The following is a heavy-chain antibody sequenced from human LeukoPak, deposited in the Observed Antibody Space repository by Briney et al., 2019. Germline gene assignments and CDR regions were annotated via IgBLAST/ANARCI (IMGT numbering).Heavy chain of an antibody. D-gene: IGHD5-12*01. CDR1: SFDFEIYT. J-gene: IGHJ4*02. Sequence: PGGSLRLSCAASSFDFEIYTMTWVRQAPGKGVEWVSLISSTSSDINYADSVRARFTISRDNAKNSLFLQMDSLRVEDTAIYYCAKGLFSAYDKYLDSWGQGTLVTVSS. CDR3: AKGLFSAYDKYLDS. V-gene: IGHV3-21*04. CDR2: ISSTSSDI.